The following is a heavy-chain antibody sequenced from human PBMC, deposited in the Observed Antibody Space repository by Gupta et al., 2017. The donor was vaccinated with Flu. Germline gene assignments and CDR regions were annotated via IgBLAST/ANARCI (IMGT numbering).Heavy chain of an antibody. CDR2: IKQDGSEK. J-gene: IGHJ4*02. Sequence: EVQLVESGGGLVQPGGSLRLSCAASGFTFSSYWMSWVRQAPGKGLERVANIKQDGSEKYYVDSVKGRFTISRDNAKNSLYLQMNSLRAEDTAVYYCARGGIAARPGYYFDYWGQGTLVTVSS. CDR1: GFTFSSYW. V-gene: IGHV3-7*01. D-gene: IGHD6-6*01. CDR3: ARGGIAARPGYYFDY.